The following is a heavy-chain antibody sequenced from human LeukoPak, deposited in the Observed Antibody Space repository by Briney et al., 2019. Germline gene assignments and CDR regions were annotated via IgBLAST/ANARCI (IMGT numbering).Heavy chain of an antibody. Sequence: GASVKVSCKASGGTFSSYAISWVRQAPGQGLEWMGGIIPIFGTANYAQKFQGRVTITADESTSTAYMVLSSLRSEDTAVYYCARVPLSVLKLYGLTPRYYFDYWGQGTLVTVSS. J-gene: IGHJ4*02. CDR3: ARVPLSVLKLYGLTPRYYFDY. CDR2: IIPIFGTA. V-gene: IGHV1-69*13. D-gene: IGHD2/OR15-2a*01. CDR1: GGTFSSYA.